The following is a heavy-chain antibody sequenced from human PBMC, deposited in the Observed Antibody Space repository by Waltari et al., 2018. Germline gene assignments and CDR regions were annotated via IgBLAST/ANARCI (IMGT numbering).Heavy chain of an antibody. CDR1: GGSISSSSYY. J-gene: IGHJ4*02. CDR3: ARRWLQSGYFDY. V-gene: IGHV4-39*01. CDR2: IYYSGST. D-gene: IGHD5-12*01. Sequence: QLQLQESGPGLVKPSETLSLTCTVSGGSISSSSYYWGWIRQPPGKGLEWIGTIYYSGSTYDNPSLKSRVTISVDTSKNQFSLKLSSVTAADTAVYYCARRWLQSGYFDYWGQGTLVTVSS.